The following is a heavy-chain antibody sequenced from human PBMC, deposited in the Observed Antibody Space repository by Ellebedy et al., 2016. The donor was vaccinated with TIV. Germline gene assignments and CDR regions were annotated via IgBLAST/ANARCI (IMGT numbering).Heavy chain of an antibody. CDR2: ISYDGYNE. Sequence: GESLKIPXAAPGFTFGSYTMYWVRQAPGKGPEWVAMISYDGYNEYYGDSVRGRFTISRVNSRSTLYLQMNSLRAEDTAVYYCVRDSSGYYYFDYWGQGTLVTVSS. CDR1: GFTFGSYT. V-gene: IGHV3-30*01. D-gene: IGHD3-22*01. CDR3: VRDSSGYYYFDY. J-gene: IGHJ4*02.